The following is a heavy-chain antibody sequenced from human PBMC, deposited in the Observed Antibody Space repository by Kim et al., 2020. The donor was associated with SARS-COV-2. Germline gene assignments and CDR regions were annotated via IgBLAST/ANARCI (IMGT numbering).Heavy chain of an antibody. V-gene: IGHV4-39*01. CDR3: ARRWGSSGYYYDGGRRNIDY. Sequence: SETLSLTCTVSGGSISSSSYYWGWIRQPPGKGLEWIGSIYYSGSTYYNPSLKSRVTISVDTSKNQFSLKLSSVTAADTAVYYCARRWGSSGYYYDGGRRNIDYWGQGTLVTVSS. CDR1: GGSISSSSYY. J-gene: IGHJ4*02. CDR2: IYYSGST. D-gene: IGHD3-22*01.